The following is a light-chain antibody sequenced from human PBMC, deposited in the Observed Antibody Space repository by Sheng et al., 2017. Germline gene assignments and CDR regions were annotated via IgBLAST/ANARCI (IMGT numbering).Light chain of an antibody. J-gene: IGKJ4*01. CDR3: QQHYTAPLT. Sequence: DIRMTQSPSSLSSSVGDRVTITCRASQTISNYLNWYQQKPGEAPKLLIHTASSLQSGVPSRFSGSGSGTDFTLTISGLQPEDLATYYCQQHYTAPLTFGGGTKVEIK. CDR1: QTISNY. V-gene: IGKV1-39*01. CDR2: TAS.